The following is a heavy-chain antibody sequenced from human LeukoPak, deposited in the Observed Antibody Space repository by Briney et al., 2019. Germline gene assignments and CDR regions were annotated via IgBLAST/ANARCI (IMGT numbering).Heavy chain of an antibody. Sequence: ASVKVSCKASGYTFTSYGISGVRQAPGQGLEWMGWISAYNGNTNYAQKLQGRVTMTTAKSTSTAYMELRSLRSDDTAVYYCARDRWGGYCSSTSCYQGVFDPWGQGTLVTVSS. D-gene: IGHD2-2*01. CDR2: ISAYNGNT. V-gene: IGHV1-18*01. J-gene: IGHJ5*02. CDR3: ARDRWGGYCSSTSCYQGVFDP. CDR1: GYTFTSYG.